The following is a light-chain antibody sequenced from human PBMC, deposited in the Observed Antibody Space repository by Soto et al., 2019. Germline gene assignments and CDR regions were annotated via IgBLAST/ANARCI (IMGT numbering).Light chain of an antibody. CDR3: QQYNTLFPYT. Sequence: DIQMTQSPSTLSASVGDRVTITCRASQSVSYWLAWYQQKPGKAPKLLIYKASKLESGVPSRFSGSGSGTEFTLTISSLQPADFATYYCQQYNTLFPYTFGQGTKLDIK. V-gene: IGKV1-5*03. CDR1: QSVSYW. CDR2: KAS. J-gene: IGKJ2*01.